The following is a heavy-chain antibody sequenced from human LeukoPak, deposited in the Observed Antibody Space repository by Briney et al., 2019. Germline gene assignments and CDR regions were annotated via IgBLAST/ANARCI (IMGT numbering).Heavy chain of an antibody. J-gene: IGHJ4*02. CDR2: FDPEYAEI. Sequence: ASVKVSCKLSGNTLRELPIQWVRQAGGKGLEWMAGFDPEYAEIVYAQKFQGRVTMTEDTSTNTAYMELTSLTSDDTALYYCATRGSDFWSGFDYWGQGTQVTVSS. CDR1: GNTLRELP. V-gene: IGHV1-24*01. CDR3: ATRGSDFWSGFDY. D-gene: IGHD3-3*01.